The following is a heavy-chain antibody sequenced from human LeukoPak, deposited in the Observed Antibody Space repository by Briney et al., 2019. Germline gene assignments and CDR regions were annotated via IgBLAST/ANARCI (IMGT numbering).Heavy chain of an antibody. Sequence: GGSLRLSCAVSGFTVNNSYMSWVRQAPGKGLEWVSVIYSGGSTYYADSVKGRFTISRDNSKSTLYLQMNSLKAEDTAVYYCARGASLYSSGWYYPYWGQGTLVTVSS. CDR3: ARGASLYSSGWYYPY. CDR1: GFTVNNSY. CDR2: IYSGGST. D-gene: IGHD6-19*01. V-gene: IGHV3-66*02. J-gene: IGHJ4*02.